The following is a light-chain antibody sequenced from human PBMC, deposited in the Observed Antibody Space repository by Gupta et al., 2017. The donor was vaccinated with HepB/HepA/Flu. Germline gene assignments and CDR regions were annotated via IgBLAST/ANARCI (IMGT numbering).Light chain of an antibody. Sequence: DIQMTHSPSSLSASVGDRVTVTCRASQSIVTYVTWYQQKPGKAPKLLIYAASSLQYGVPSRFSGSGSGTDFTLTITTLQPDDFATYYCQQSYSTPITFGRGTKVEIK. CDR3: QQSYSTPIT. V-gene: IGKV1-39*01. CDR2: AAS. CDR1: QSIVTY. J-gene: IGKJ4*01.